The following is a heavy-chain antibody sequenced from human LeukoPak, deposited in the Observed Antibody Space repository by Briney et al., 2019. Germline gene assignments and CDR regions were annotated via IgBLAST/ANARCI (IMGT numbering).Heavy chain of an antibody. D-gene: IGHD1-26*01. V-gene: IGHV3-21*01. CDR2: ISSSSSYI. J-gene: IGHJ3*02. CDR3: ARASGSSDALDI. CDR1: GFTFSSYS. Sequence: GGSLRLSCAASGFTFSSYSMNWVRQAPGKGLEWVSSISSSSSYIYYADSVKGRFTISRDNAKNSLYLQMNSLRAEDTAVYYCARASGSSDALDIWGQGTMVTVSS.